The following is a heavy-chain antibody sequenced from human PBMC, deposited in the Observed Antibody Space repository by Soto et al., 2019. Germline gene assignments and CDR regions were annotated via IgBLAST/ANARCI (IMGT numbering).Heavy chain of an antibody. Sequence: TSETLSLTCTVSGGSISSSSYYWGWIRQPPGKGLEWIGSIYYSGSTYYNPSLKSRVTISVDTSKNQFSLKLSSVTAADTAVYYCARHGLGYCSGGSCYWWYNWNDFRGTPFDYWGQGTLVTVSS. D-gene: IGHD2-15*01. CDR3: ARHGLGYCSGGSCYWWYNWNDFRGTPFDY. V-gene: IGHV4-39*01. CDR2: IYYSGST. J-gene: IGHJ4*02. CDR1: GGSISSSSYY.